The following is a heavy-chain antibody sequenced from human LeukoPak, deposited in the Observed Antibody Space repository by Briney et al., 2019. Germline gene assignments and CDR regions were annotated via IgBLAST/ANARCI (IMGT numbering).Heavy chain of an antibody. V-gene: IGHV1-18*01. J-gene: IGHJ4*02. CDR1: GYTFTSYG. CDR2: ISAYNGNT. CDR3: AREDSYGYEGYFDY. Sequence: ASVKVSFKASGYTFTSYGISWVRQAPGQGLEWMGWISAYNGNTNYAQKLQGRVTMTTDTSTSTAYMELRSLRSDDTAVYYCAREDSYGYEGYFDYWGQGTLVTVSS. D-gene: IGHD5-18*01.